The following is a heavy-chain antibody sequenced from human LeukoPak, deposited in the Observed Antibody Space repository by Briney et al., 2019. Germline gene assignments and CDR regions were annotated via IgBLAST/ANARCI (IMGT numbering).Heavy chain of an antibody. CDR1: GYSNSSGYY. CDR3: ALTAVIAAAGTLTPDY. V-gene: IGHV4-38-2*01. J-gene: IGHJ4*02. D-gene: IGHD6-13*01. CDR2: IYHSGST. Sequence: SETLSLTCAVSGYSNSSGYYWGWIRQPPGKGLEWIGSIYHSGSTYYNPSLKSRVTISVDTSKNQFSLKLSSVTAADTAVYYCALTAVIAAAGTLTPDYWGQGTLVTVSS.